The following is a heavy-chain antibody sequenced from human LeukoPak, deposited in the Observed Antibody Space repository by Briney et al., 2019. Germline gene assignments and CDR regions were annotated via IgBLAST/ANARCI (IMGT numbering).Heavy chain of an antibody. CDR2: IKSKTDGGTT. J-gene: IGHJ4*02. D-gene: IGHD3-22*01. CDR1: GFTFSNAW. CDR3: TPNLDSSGYSTLLY. Sequence: GGSLRLSCAASGFTFSNAWMSWVRQAPGKGLEWVGRIKSKTDGGTTDYAAPVKGRFTISRDDSKNTLYLQMNSLKTEDTAVYYCTPNLDSSGYSTLLYWGQGTLVTVSS. V-gene: IGHV3-15*01.